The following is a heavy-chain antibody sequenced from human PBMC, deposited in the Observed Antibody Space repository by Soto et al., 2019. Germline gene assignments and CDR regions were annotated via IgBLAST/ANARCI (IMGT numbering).Heavy chain of an antibody. V-gene: IGHV4-59*01. Sequence: QVQLQESGPGLVKPSETLSLTCTVSGGSISSYYWSWIRQPPGKGLEWIGYIYYSGSTDYDPSLKSRVTISVDTSKNQFSLKLITVTAADTAVYYCARRWGTYFDFWGQGTLVTVSS. CDR3: ARRWGTYFDF. J-gene: IGHJ4*02. CDR1: GGSISSYY. D-gene: IGHD7-27*01. CDR2: IYYSGST.